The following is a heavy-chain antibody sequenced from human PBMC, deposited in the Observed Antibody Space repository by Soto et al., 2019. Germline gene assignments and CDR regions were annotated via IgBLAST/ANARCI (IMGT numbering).Heavy chain of an antibody. D-gene: IGHD6-6*01. CDR1: GYTFTSYD. Sequence: GASVKVSCKASGYTFTSYDINWVRQATGQGLEWMGWMNPNSGNTGYAQKFQGRVTMTRNTSISTAYMELSSLRSEDTAVYYCARGWDSSVDYYYYGMDVWGQGTTVTVSS. CDR2: MNPNSGNT. CDR3: ARGWDSSVDYYYYGMDV. J-gene: IGHJ6*02. V-gene: IGHV1-8*01.